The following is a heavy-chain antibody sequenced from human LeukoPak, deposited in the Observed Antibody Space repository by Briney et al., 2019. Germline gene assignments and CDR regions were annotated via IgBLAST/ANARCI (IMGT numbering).Heavy chain of an antibody. V-gene: IGHV3-30*02. D-gene: IGHD4-17*01. Sequence: GGSLRLSCAASGFTFSSYGMHWVRQAPGKGLEWVAFIRYDGSNKYYADSGKGRFTISRDNSKNTLYLQMNSLRAEDTAVYYCAKGTGEVDYWGQGTLVTVSS. CDR1: GFTFSSYG. J-gene: IGHJ4*02. CDR3: AKGTGEVDY. CDR2: IRYDGSNK.